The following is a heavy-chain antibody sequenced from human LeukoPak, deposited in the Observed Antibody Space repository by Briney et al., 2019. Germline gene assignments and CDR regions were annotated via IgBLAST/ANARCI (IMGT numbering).Heavy chain of an antibody. CDR3: ARGNTMVRGVIPYWYFDL. D-gene: IGHD3-10*01. CDR1: GGSISSYY. J-gene: IGHJ2*01. CDR2: IYYCGST. Sequence: SETLSLTCTVSGGSISSYYWSWIRQPPGKGLEWIGYIYYCGSTNYNPSLKSRVTISVDTSKNQFSLKLSSVTAADTAVYYCARGNTMVRGVIPYWYFDLWGRGTLVTVSS. V-gene: IGHV4-59*01.